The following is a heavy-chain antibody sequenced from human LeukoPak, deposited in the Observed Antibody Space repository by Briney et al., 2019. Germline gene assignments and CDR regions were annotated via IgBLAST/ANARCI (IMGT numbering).Heavy chain of an antibody. D-gene: IGHD4-23*01. V-gene: IGHV1-46*01. CDR2: INPTGDST. Sequence: ASVAVSCKASGYTFISYYMHWVRQAPGQGLEWVGLINPTGDSTNYAQKFRGRVTMTRDASTSTVYMDLNSLTSEDTAVYYCAREASGGYFDYWGQGTLVTVSS. CDR3: AREASGGYFDY. CDR1: GYTFISYY. J-gene: IGHJ4*02.